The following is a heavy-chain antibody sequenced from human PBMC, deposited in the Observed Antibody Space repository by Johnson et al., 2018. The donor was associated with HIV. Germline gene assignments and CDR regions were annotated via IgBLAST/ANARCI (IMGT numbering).Heavy chain of an antibody. D-gene: IGHD1-26*01. CDR2: INWNGGST. CDR1: GFTFSSYA. CDR3: AKDMGGDRNAFDI. V-gene: IGHV3-20*04. J-gene: IGHJ3*02. Sequence: VQLVESGGGVVQPGRSLRLSCAASGFTFSSYAMSLVRQAPGKGLEWVSGINWNGGSTGYADSVKGRFTISRDSAKNSLYLQMNSLRAEDTALYYCAKDMGGDRNAFDIWGQGTMVTVSS.